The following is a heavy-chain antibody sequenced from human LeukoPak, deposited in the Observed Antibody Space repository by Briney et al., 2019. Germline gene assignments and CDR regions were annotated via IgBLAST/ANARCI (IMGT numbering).Heavy chain of an antibody. CDR3: ARDGVATIGAFDI. Sequence: PSETLSLTCTVSGGSISSGGYYWSWIRQPPGKGLEWIGYIYYSGSTCYNPSLKSRVTISVDTSKNQFSLKLSSVTAADTAVYYCARDGVATIGAFDIWGQGTMVTVSS. D-gene: IGHD5-12*01. V-gene: IGHV4-31*03. CDR1: GGSISSGGYY. CDR2: IYYSGST. J-gene: IGHJ3*02.